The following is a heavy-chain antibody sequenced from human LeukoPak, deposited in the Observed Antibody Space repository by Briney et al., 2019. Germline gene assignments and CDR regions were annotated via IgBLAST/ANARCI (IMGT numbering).Heavy chain of an antibody. D-gene: IGHD6-13*01. J-gene: IGHJ4*02. V-gene: IGHV1-69*04. Sequence: AGGSLRLSCAASGFTFSSYAISWVRQAPGQGLEWMGRIIPILDITDYAQKFQGRVTITADKYTSTVYIELSSLGSEDTAMYYCARARRSDNSWYDYWGQGTLVTVSS. CDR2: IIPILDIT. CDR1: GFTFSSYA. CDR3: ARARRSDNSWYDY.